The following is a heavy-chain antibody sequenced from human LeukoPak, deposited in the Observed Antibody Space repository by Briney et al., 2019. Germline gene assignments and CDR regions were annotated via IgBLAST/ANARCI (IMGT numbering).Heavy chain of an antibody. CDR1: GGSISSYY. D-gene: IGHD3-10*01. J-gene: IGHJ6*03. CDR3: ARTVGVRGVIYYMDV. Sequence: SETLSLTCTVSGGSISSYYWSWIRQPPGKGLEWIGYIYYSGSTNYNPSLKSRVTMSVDTSKNQFPLKLSSVTAADTAVYYCARTVGVRGVIYYMDVWGKGTTVTISS. CDR2: IYYSGST. V-gene: IGHV4-59*12.